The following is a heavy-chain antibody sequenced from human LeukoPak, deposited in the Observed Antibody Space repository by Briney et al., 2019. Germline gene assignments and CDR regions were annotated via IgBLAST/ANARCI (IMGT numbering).Heavy chain of an antibody. D-gene: IGHD3-10*01. CDR1: GATFTSNA. V-gene: IGHV1-69*06. CDR2: IIPIFGTA. J-gene: IGHJ4*02. Sequence: ASVKVSCKASGATFTSNAISMVRQAPGQGLEWMGRIIPIFGTANYAQKFQGRVTITADKSTSTAYMELSSLRSEDTAVDYCATIYIHYGIRNYFLGWGQGTLVTVSS. CDR3: ATIYIHYGIRNYFLG.